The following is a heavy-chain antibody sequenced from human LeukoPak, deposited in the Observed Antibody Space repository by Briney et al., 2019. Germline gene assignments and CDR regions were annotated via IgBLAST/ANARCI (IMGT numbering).Heavy chain of an antibody. D-gene: IGHD3-10*01. V-gene: IGHV4-59*01. Sequence: SETLSLTCTVSGASISSYYWSWIRQPPGKGLEWIGYIYYSGSTNYNPSLKSRVTISVDTSKNQFSLKLSSVTAADTAVYYCARGGYYGSGNDFRFDPWGQGTLVTVSS. CDR2: IYYSGST. CDR3: ARGGYYGSGNDFRFDP. CDR1: GASISSYY. J-gene: IGHJ5*02.